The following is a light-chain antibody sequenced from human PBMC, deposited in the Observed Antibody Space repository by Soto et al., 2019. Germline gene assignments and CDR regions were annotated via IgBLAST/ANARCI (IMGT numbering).Light chain of an antibody. CDR3: GTWDTGLTAGV. CDR2: DND. V-gene: IGLV1-51*01. CDR1: ASNVGAQF. J-gene: IGLJ2*01. Sequence: QSVLTQPPSVSAAPGQRVTISCSGSASNVGAQFVSWYQHRPGAAPQLLIYDNDKRPSEIPDRFPGSKSDMSATLTITGVQTGDDADYYCGTWDTGLTAGVFGGGTKLTVL.